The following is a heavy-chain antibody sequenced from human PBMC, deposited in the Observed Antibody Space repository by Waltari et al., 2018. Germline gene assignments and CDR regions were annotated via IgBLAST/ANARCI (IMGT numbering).Heavy chain of an antibody. CDR2: IYYSGST. CDR1: GGSISSSSYY. CDR3: ARGNYDILTGYYIFDY. J-gene: IGHJ4*02. V-gene: IGHV4-39*07. Sequence: QLQLQESGPGLVKPSETLSLTCTVSGGSISSSSYYWGWIRQPPGKGLEWIGSIYYSGSTYYNPSLKSRVTISVDTSKNQFSLKLSSVTAADTAVYYCARGNYDILTGYYIFDYWGQGTPVTVSS. D-gene: IGHD3-9*01.